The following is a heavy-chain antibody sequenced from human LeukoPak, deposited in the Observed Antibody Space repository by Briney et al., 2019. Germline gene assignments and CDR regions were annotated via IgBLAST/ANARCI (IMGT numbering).Heavy chain of an antibody. J-gene: IGHJ6*03. D-gene: IGHD5/OR15-5a*01. CDR1: GYTFTGYY. CDR3: ARGPNLPTDYYYYMDV. CDR2: INPNSGGT. V-gene: IGHV1-2*02. Sequence: ASVKVPCKASGYTFTGYYMHWVRQAPGQGLEWMGWINPNSGGTNYAQKFQGRVTMTRDTSISTAYMELSRLRSDDTAVYYCARGPNLPTDYYYYMDVWGKGTTVTVSS.